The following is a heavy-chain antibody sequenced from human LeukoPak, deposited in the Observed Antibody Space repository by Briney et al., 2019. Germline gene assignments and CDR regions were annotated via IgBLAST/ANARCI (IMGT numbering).Heavy chain of an antibody. D-gene: IGHD6-6*01. CDR1: GYTFTSYY. Sequence: ASVKVSCKASGYTFTSYYMHWVRQAPGQGLGWMGIINPSAGSTSYAQKFQGKVTMTRDTSTSTVYMELSSLRSEDTAVYYCARDLSRRGLYSSSSDYYYMDVWGKGTTVTVSS. V-gene: IGHV1-46*01. CDR2: INPSAGST. CDR3: ARDLSRRGLYSSSSDYYYMDV. J-gene: IGHJ6*03.